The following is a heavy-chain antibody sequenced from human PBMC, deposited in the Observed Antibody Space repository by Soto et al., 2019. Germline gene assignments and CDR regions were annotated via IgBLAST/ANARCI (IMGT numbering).Heavy chain of an antibody. J-gene: IGHJ6*03. D-gene: IGHD4-17*01. CDR3: ARFNGGYDYYYMDV. Sequence: ASVNVSCKASGYTFTSYGISWVRQAPGQGLEWMGWISAYNGNTNYAQKLQGRVTMTTDTSTSTAYMELRSLRSDDTAVYYCARFNGGYDYYYMDVWGKGTTVTVSS. CDR1: GYTFTSYG. V-gene: IGHV1-18*01. CDR2: ISAYNGNT.